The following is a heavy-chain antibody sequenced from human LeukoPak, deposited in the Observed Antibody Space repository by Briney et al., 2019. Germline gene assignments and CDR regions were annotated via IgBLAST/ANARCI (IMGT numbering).Heavy chain of an antibody. J-gene: IGHJ4*02. CDR1: GYTFTGYY. CDR3: ARALYGDYACFDY. CDR2: INPNSGGT. V-gene: IGHV1-2*02. D-gene: IGHD4-17*01. Sequence: ASVKVSCKASGYTFTGYYMHWVRQAPGQGLEWMGWINPNSGGTNYAQKFQGRVTMTRDTSISTAYMELSRLRSDDTAVYYCARALYGDYACFDYWGQGTLVTVSS.